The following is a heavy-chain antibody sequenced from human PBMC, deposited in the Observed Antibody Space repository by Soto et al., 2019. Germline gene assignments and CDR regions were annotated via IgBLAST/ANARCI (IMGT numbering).Heavy chain of an antibody. CDR3: ASLTSWSQEYYYGMDV. Sequence: PSETLSLTCAVSGGYISGGYYSWSWIRQPPGKGLEWIGFIYNSGSTYYNSSLKSRVTISVDRSKNHFFLKTEDTAVYYCASLTSWSQEYYYGMDVWGQGTTVTVSS. CDR2: IYNSGST. V-gene: IGHV4-30-2*01. J-gene: IGHJ6*02. CDR1: GGYISGGYYS. D-gene: IGHD2-2*01.